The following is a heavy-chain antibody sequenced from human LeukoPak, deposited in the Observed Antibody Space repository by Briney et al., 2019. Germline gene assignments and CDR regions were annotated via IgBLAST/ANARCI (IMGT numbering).Heavy chain of an antibody. CDR3: ARDRSGTEGWLLDY. D-gene: IGHD1-26*01. Sequence: GGSLRLSCAASGFTFSSYSMNWVRQAPGKVLEWVAVIWYDGTKKYSADSVKGRFTISRDNSKNTLYLQMNSLRAEDTAVYYCARDRSGTEGWLLDYWGQGTLVTVSS. J-gene: IGHJ4*02. CDR2: IWYDGTKK. CDR1: GFTFSSYS. V-gene: IGHV3-33*08.